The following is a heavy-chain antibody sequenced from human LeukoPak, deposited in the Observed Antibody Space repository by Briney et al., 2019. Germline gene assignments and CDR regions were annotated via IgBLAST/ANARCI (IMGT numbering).Heavy chain of an antibody. Sequence: SVKVSCKASGGTFSSYAISRVRQAPGQGLEWMGRIIPIFGTANYAQTFQGRVTITTDESTSTAYMELSSLRSEDTAVYYCARSIAVAGPAEDYFDYWGQGTLVTVSS. J-gene: IGHJ4*02. CDR1: GGTFSSYA. D-gene: IGHD6-19*01. V-gene: IGHV1-69*05. CDR3: ARSIAVAGPAEDYFDY. CDR2: IIPIFGTA.